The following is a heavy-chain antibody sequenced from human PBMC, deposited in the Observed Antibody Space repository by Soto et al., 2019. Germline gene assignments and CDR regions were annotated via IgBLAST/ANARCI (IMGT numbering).Heavy chain of an antibody. V-gene: IGHV3-53*01. J-gene: IGHJ4*02. CDR2: ICSGGST. D-gene: IGHD3-3*01. CDR3: GKDFWSGYYRY. CDR1: GFTVSSNY. Sequence: GGSLRLSCAASGFTVSSNYMSWVRQAPGKGLEWVSVICSGGSTYYADSVKGRFTISRDNSKNTLYLQMNSLRAEDTAVYYCGKDFWSGYYRYWGQGTLVTVSS.